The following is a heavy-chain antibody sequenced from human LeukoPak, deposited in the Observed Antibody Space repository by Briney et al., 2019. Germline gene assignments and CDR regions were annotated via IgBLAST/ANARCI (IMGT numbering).Heavy chain of an antibody. CDR2: ISYDGSNK. CDR1: GFTFSSYA. Sequence: GGSLRLSCAASGFTFSSYAMHWVRQAPGKGLEWVAVISYDGSNKYYADSVKGRFTISRDNSKNTLYLQMNSLRAEDTAVYYCARGGTYCFYDCYGTNYWGQGTLVTVSS. J-gene: IGHJ4*02. D-gene: IGHD2-21*01. CDR3: ARGGTYCFYDCYGTNY. V-gene: IGHV3-30-3*01.